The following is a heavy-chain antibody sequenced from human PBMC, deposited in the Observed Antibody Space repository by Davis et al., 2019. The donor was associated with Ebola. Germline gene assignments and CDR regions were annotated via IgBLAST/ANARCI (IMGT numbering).Heavy chain of an antibody. CDR1: GGSISSGGYY. J-gene: IGHJ5*02. CDR2: IYYSGST. CDR3: ARGYCSSTSCHPKYNWFDP. D-gene: IGHD2-2*01. Sequence: SETLSLTCTVSGGSISSGGYYWSWIRHHPGKGLEWIGYIYYSGSTYYNPSLKSRVTISVDTSKNQFSLKLSSVTAADTAVYYCARGYCSSTSCHPKYNWFDPWGQGTLVTVSS. V-gene: IGHV4-31*03.